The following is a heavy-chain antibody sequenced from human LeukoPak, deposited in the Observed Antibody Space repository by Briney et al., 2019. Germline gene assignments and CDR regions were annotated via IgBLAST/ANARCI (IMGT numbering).Heavy chain of an antibody. V-gene: IGHV1-18*01. CDR3: VGEYYDILTGYYRPRSFDY. D-gene: IGHD3-9*01. Sequence: ASVKVSCKASGYTFTSYGISWVRQAPGQGLEWMGWISAYNGNTNYAQKLQGRVTMTTDTSTSTAYMELRSLRSDDTAVYYCVGEYYDILTGYYRPRSFDYWGQGTLVTVSS. CDR1: GYTFTSYG. CDR2: ISAYNGNT. J-gene: IGHJ4*02.